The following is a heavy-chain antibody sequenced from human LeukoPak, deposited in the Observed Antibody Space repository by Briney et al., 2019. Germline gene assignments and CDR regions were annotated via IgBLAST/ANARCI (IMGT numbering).Heavy chain of an antibody. CDR3: AKTSGGESRPFYY. V-gene: IGHV3-23*01. D-gene: IGHD3-16*01. J-gene: IGHJ4*02. Sequence: GGSLRLSCAASGFTFSNYAMTWVRQAPGKGLEWVSALGGSGATTYYADSVKGRFTISRDNSKSTLYLQMNSLRAEDTAVYYCAKTSGGESRPFYYWGQGTLVTVSS. CDR1: GFTFSNYA. CDR2: LGGSGATT.